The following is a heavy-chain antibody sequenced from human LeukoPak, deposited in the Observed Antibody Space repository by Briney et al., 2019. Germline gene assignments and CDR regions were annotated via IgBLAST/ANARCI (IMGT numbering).Heavy chain of an antibody. CDR3: ARQVDTAMVKRGAFDI. D-gene: IGHD5-18*01. V-gene: IGHV5-51*01. CDR1: GYSFTSYW. J-gene: IGHJ3*02. Sequence: GESLKISCKGSGYSFTSYWIGWVRQMPGKGLEWMGIIYPGDSDTRYSPSFQGQVTISADKSISTAYLQWSSLKASNTAMYYCARQVDTAMVKRGAFDIWGQGTMVTVSS. CDR2: IYPGDSDT.